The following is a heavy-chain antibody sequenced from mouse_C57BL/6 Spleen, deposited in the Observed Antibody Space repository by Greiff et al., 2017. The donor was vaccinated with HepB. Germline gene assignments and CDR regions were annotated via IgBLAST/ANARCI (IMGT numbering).Heavy chain of an antibody. V-gene: IGHV5-17*01. J-gene: IGHJ2*01. D-gene: IGHD2-1*01. Sequence: EVMLVESGGGLVKPGGSLKLSCAASGFTFSDYGMHWVRQAPEKGLEWVAYISSGSSTIYYADTVTGRFTISRDNAKNTLFLQMTSLRSEDTAMYYCARGNYYFDYWGQGTTLTVSS. CDR1: GFTFSDYG. CDR2: ISSGSSTI. CDR3: ARGNYYFDY.